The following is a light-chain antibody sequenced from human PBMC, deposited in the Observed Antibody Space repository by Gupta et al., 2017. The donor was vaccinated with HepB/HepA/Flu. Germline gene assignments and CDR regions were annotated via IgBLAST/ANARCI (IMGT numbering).Light chain of an antibody. J-gene: IGKJ1*01. CDR3: QQRDSTLLT. CDR1: QSISSY. Sequence: DIQMTQSPSSLSASVGDRVTITCRTSQSISSYLNWYQQKRGKAPKLLIYAASRVESGVPSRFSGSGSGTDFTLTISRRQPEDFATYYCQQRDSTLLTFGQGTKVEIK. V-gene: IGKV1-39*01. CDR2: AAS.